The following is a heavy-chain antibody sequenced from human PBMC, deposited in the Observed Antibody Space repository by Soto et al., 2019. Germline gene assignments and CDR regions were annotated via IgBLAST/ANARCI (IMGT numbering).Heavy chain of an antibody. CDR1: GGSISRSTYS. Sequence: SGTLSLNRLVSGGSISRSTYSLGWIRQPPGKGVVWIGTMYYGVNTYYNPSLESRVTISVDTPKNQFSLELSSVTAADTAVYSCARHPGYCSGSSCYGYYTMDVWGQGTTVTVSS. D-gene: IGHD2-2*01. CDR3: ARHPGYCSGSSCYGYYTMDV. J-gene: IGHJ6*02. V-gene: IGHV4-39*01. CDR2: MYYGVNT.